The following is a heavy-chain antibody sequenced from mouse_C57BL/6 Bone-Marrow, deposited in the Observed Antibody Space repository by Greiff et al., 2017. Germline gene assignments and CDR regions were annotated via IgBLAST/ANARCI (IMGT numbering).Heavy chain of an antibody. CDR1: GYTFTGYE. CDR2: IDPETGGT. CDR3: TTTICYDYDAWFAY. Sequence: QVQLQQSGAELVRPGASVKLSCKASGYTFTGYEMHWVKQTPVHGLEWIGAIDPETGGTAYNQKFTGKAILTADNSSRTAYMVLRSLTSYDSAVYYCTTTICYDYDAWFAYWGQGTLVTVSA. J-gene: IGHJ3*01. V-gene: IGHV1-15*01. D-gene: IGHD2-4*01.